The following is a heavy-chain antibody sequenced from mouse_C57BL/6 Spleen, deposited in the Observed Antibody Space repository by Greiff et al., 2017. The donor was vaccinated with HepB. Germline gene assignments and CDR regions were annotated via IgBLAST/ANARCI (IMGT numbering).Heavy chain of an antibody. J-gene: IGHJ2*01. D-gene: IGHD1-1*01. CDR1: GFSFNTYA. CDR2: IRRKNNNYAT. Sequence: EVLLVESGGGLVRPKGSLKLSCAASGFSFNTYAMNWVRQAPGKGLEWVARIRRKNNNYATYYAVSVKDRFTITRDESENMLYLQMNTLKTEVTAMYYCVWGNYGRSYDFDYRGQGTTLTVSS. CDR3: VWGNYGRSYDFDY. V-gene: IGHV10-1*01.